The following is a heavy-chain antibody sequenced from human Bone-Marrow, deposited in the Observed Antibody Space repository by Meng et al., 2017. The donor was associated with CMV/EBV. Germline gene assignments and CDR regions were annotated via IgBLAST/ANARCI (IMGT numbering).Heavy chain of an antibody. CDR3: ARENQQWVFGENYYYGMDV. Sequence: GESLKISCAASGFTFSDYTMQWVRQAPGKGLEWVSSISSSSTYIFYAESVKGRFTISRDNAKNSLYLQMNSLRAEDTAVYYCARENQQWVFGENYYYGMDVWGQGTTVTVSS. J-gene: IGHJ6*02. V-gene: IGHV3-21*01. D-gene: IGHD3-3*01. CDR2: ISSSSTYI. CDR1: GFTFSDYT.